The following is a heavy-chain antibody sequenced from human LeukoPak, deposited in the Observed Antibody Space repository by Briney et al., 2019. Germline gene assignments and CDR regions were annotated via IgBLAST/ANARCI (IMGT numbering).Heavy chain of an antibody. J-gene: IGHJ6*02. Sequence: ERSLRLSCAASGFTFSSYTMYWVRQAPGKGLEWVAVISYDGSNKYYADSVKGRFTISRDNSKNTLYLQMNSLRAEDTAVYYCARRYSGYAGSLGYYYYGMDVWGQGTTVTVSS. D-gene: IGHD5-12*01. CDR2: ISYDGSNK. CDR1: GFTFSSYT. V-gene: IGHV3-30-3*01. CDR3: ARRYSGYAGSLGYYYYGMDV.